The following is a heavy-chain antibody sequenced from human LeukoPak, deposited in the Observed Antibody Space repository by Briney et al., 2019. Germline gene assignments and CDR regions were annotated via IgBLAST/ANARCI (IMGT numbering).Heavy chain of an antibody. CDR2: ISSSSSYI. CDR3: AREAGWYYYDSSGPNWFDP. Sequence: PEGSLXLXXXXXXXXXXSYSMNWVRXAPGKGLEWVSSISSSSSYIYYADSVKSRFTISRDNAKNSLYLQMNSLRAEDTAVYYCAREAGWYYYDSSGPNWFDPWGQGTLVTVSS. V-gene: IGHV3-21*01. J-gene: IGHJ5*02. CDR1: XXXXXSYS. D-gene: IGHD3-22*01.